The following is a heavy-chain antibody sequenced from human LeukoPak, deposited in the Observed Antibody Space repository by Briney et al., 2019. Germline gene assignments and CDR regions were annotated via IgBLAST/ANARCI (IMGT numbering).Heavy chain of an antibody. J-gene: IGHJ4*02. Sequence: GASMKVSCKASGYTFIDHYIHWVRQAPGQGLESMGWINPNIGDTNYAQQFQGRVTMTRDTSSSTAYMELSRLRSDDTAAYYCARAGHNSDSGGYDYWGQGTLVTVSS. CDR1: GYTFIDHY. V-gene: IGHV1-2*02. CDR3: ARAGHNSDSGGYDY. D-gene: IGHD3-22*01. CDR2: INPNIGDT.